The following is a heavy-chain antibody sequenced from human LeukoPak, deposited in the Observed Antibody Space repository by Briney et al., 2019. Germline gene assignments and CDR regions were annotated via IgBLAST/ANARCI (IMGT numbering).Heavy chain of an antibody. Sequence: KPSETLSLTCAVYGGSFSGYYWSWLRQPPGKGLEWIGEINHSGSTNYNPSLKSRVTISVDTSKNQFSLKLSSVTAADTAVYYFARGPDTSIYSSSLYTSFFWGQGTLVTVSS. D-gene: IGHD6-13*01. CDR1: GGSFSGYY. CDR3: ARGPDTSIYSSSLYTSFF. CDR2: INHSGST. J-gene: IGHJ4*02. V-gene: IGHV4-34*01.